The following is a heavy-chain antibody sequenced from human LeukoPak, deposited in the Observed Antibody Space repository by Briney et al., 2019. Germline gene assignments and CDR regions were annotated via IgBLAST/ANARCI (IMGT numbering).Heavy chain of an antibody. CDR3: AKKGYDSSGYYYEWRAEYFQH. CDR1: GFTFSSYA. V-gene: IGHV3-23*01. Sequence: GGSLRLSCAASGFTFSSYAMSWVRQAPGKGLEWVSVISGSGDSTYYADSVKGRFTISRDNSKNTLYLHMNSLRAEDTAVYYCAKKGYDSSGYYYEWRAEYFQHWGQGTLVTVSS. J-gene: IGHJ1*01. D-gene: IGHD3-22*01. CDR2: ISGSGDST.